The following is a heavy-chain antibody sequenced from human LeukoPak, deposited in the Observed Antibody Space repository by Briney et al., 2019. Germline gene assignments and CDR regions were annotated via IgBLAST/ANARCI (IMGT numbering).Heavy chain of an antibody. CDR3: ARGYSSGLLGY. D-gene: IGHD6-19*01. CDR2: ISGSGGNT. Sequence: GGFLRLSCAASGCTFSSYPMGWVRQAPGKGLEWVSVISGSGGNTYYADSVKGRFTISRDNSKNTLYLQMNSLRADDTAIYYCARGYSSGLLGYWGQGTLVTVSS. CDR1: GCTFSSYP. V-gene: IGHV3-23*01. J-gene: IGHJ4*02.